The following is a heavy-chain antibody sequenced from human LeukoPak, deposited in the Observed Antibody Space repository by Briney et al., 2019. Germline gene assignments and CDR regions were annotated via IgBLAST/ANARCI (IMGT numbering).Heavy chain of an antibody. V-gene: IGHV3-7*01. Sequence: GGSLRLSCVASGFAFSSYWMSWVRQAPGKGLEWVANIKQDGSEKYYVDSVKGRFTISRDNAKNSLYLQMNSLSAEDTAVYYCASFWGSRESDWLRDGVDVWGQGTTVTVSS. J-gene: IGHJ6*02. CDR1: GFAFSSYW. D-gene: IGHD2-21*02. CDR3: ASFWGSRESDWLRDGVDV. CDR2: IKQDGSEK.